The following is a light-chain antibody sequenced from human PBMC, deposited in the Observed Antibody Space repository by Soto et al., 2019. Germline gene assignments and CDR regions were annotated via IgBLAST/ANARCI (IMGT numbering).Light chain of an antibody. J-gene: IGKJ1*01. V-gene: IGKV1-5*01. CDR3: QQYSDSSGA. CDR2: DAS. CDR1: QSIGTW. Sequence: DIQVTQSPSTLSASVGDRVTITCGASQSIGTWLAWYQQKPGKAPKLLIFDASTLESGVPSRFSGSGSGTDFTLTISSLQHDDFATYYCQQYSDSSGAFGQGTKV.